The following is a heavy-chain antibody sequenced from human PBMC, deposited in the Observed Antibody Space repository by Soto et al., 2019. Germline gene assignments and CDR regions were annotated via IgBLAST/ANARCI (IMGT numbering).Heavy chain of an antibody. V-gene: IGHV3-23*01. CDR3: AIKPYTVTRPIDY. CDR2: ISGSGGST. D-gene: IGHD4-17*01. J-gene: IGHJ4*02. Sequence: GGSLRLSCAASGFTFSSYAMSWVRQAPGKGLEWVSAISGSGGSTYYADSVKGRFTISRDNSKNTLYPQMNSLRAEDTAVYYCAIKPYTVTRPIDYWGQGTLVTVSS. CDR1: GFTFSSYA.